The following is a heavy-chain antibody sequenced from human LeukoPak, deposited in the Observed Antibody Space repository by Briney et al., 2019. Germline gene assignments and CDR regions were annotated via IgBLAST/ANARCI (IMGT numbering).Heavy chain of an antibody. D-gene: IGHD7-27*01. Sequence: GRSLRLSCAASGFTFSSYAMHWVRQAPGKGLEWVAFISYDGSNKYYADSVKGRFTISRDNAKNTVYLQMNSLRAEDTAVYYCARDFDWGSGLWGQGTLVTVSS. CDR1: GFTFSSYA. CDR3: ARDFDWGSGL. V-gene: IGHV3-30-3*01. CDR2: ISYDGSNK. J-gene: IGHJ4*02.